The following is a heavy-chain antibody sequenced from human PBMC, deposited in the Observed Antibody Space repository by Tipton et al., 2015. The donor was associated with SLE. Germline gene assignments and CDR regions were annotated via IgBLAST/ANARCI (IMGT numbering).Heavy chain of an antibody. CDR1: GGSISGSPYY. CDR2: ISYSGSS. D-gene: IGHD7-27*01. CDR3: ARPGANWDDAFGI. Sequence: TLSLTCTVSGGSISGSPYYWGWIRQPPGKGLEWIGSISYSGSSYYNPSLKGRGTMSLDTSKNQFSLKVSSVTAADTAVYYCARPGANWDDAFGIWGQGTMVTVSS. J-gene: IGHJ3*02. V-gene: IGHV4-39*07.